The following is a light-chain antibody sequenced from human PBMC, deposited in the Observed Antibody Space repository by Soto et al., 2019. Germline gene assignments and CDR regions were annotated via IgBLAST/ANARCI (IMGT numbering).Light chain of an antibody. J-gene: IGKJ4*02. CDR1: QSVSSNN. CDR3: QHRSNWPPT. CDR2: AAS. V-gene: IGKV3D-20*02. Sequence: EIVLTQSPGTLSLSPGERATLSCRASQSVSSNNLDWYQQKPGQAPRLLIYAASSRAAGTPARFSGSGSGTDFTLTISSLEPEDFAVYYCQHRSNWPPTFGEGTKVEIK.